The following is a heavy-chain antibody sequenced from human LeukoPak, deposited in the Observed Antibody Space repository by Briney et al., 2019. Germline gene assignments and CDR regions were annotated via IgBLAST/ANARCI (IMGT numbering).Heavy chain of an antibody. V-gene: IGHV3-23*01. Sequence: GGSLRLSCAASGFTFSSYAMSWVRQAPGKGLEWVSAISGSGGSTYYADSVKGRFTISRDNSKNTLYLQMNSLRAEDTAVYYCAKRFWSERLNTVTNYYYYMDVWGKGTTVTVS. D-gene: IGHD4-11*01. J-gene: IGHJ6*03. CDR2: ISGSGGST. CDR1: GFTFSSYA. CDR3: AKRFWSERLNTVTNYYYYMDV.